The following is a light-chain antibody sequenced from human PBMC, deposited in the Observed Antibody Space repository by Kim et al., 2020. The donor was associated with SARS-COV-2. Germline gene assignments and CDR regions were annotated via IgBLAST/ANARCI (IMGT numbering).Light chain of an antibody. Sequence: RVTVSCTGSSSNIGARNDVHWYQHLPGTAPTLLIYANTNRPSGVPDRISGSRSGTSASLAITGLQAEDEADYYCQSYDSSLSAWVFGGGTKVTVL. V-gene: IGLV1-40*01. CDR3: QSYDSSLSAWV. J-gene: IGLJ3*02. CDR1: SSNIGARND. CDR2: ANT.